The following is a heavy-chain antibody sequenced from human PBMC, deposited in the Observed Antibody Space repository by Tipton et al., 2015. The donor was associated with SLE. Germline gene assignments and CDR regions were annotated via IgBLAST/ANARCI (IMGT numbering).Heavy chain of an antibody. V-gene: IGHV1-18*01. Sequence: QLVQSGPEVKKPGASVKVSCKASGYTFTSYGISWVRQAPGQGLEWMGWISAYNGNTNYAQKLQGRVTMTTGTSTSTAYMELRSLRSDDTAVYYCAMRVVSLYYYGMDVWGQGTTVTVSS. CDR1: GYTFTSYG. CDR2: ISAYNGNT. CDR3: AMRVVSLYYYGMDV. D-gene: IGHD3-3*01. J-gene: IGHJ6*02.